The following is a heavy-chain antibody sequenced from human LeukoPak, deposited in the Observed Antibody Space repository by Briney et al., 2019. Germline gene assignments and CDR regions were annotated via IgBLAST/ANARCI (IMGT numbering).Heavy chain of an antibody. CDR3: ARGTTVKTYFDY. Sequence: PSETLSLTCTVSGGSISSGDYYWSWIRQPPGKGLEWIGYIYYSGSTYYNPSLKSRVTISVDTSKNQFSLKLSSVTAADTAVYYCARGTTVKTYFDYWGQGTLVTVSS. CDR1: GGSISSGDYY. V-gene: IGHV4-30-4*01. CDR2: IYYSGST. D-gene: IGHD4-17*01. J-gene: IGHJ4*02.